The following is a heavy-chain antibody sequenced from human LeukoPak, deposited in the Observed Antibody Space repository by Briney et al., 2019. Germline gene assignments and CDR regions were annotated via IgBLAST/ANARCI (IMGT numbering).Heavy chain of an antibody. D-gene: IGHD2-15*01. V-gene: IGHV4-31*03. CDR1: GGSMNSGAYY. CDR3: AGCSGGSPIDAFHI. J-gene: IGHJ3*02. Sequence: SETLSLTCTVSGGSMNSGAYYWRWIRQHPGKGLEWIGYIYCSGSNYYNPSLKSRVTISVDTSNNQFSLTLSSVTAADTAAYYCAGCSGGSPIDAFHIWGQGTMVTVSS. CDR2: IYCSGSN.